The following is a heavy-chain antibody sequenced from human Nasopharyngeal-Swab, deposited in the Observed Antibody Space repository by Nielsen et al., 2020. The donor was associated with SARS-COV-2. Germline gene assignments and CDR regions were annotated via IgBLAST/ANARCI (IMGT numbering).Heavy chain of an antibody. CDR3: TTDFYFDY. V-gene: IGHV3-73*01. CDR2: IGDKDHNYAT. CDR1: GFIFSASA. Sequence: GESLKISCAASGFIFSASAIHWVRQASGKGLEWVGRIGDKDHNYATTYGASVQGRLTISRDDSKNTAFLKMDSLKTEDTALYYCTTDFYFDYWGQGTLVTVSS. J-gene: IGHJ4*02.